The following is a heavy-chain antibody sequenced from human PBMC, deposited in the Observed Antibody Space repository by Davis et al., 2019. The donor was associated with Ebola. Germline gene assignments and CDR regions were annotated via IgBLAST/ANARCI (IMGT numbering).Heavy chain of an antibody. Sequence: GGSLRLSCVVSGPSASTNYMGWVRQAPGKVLEWVSLLYPDERTFYADSVKGRFTISRHSSNNTLYLQMNILRPDDTATYYCARGAWSIWDYWGRGTPVTVSS. CDR2: LYPDERT. CDR1: GPSASTNY. J-gene: IGHJ4*02. V-gene: IGHV3-53*04. D-gene: IGHD2-8*01. CDR3: ARGAWSIWDY.